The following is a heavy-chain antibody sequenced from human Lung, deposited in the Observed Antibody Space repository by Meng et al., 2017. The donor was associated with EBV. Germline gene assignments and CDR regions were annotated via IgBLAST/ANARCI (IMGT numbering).Heavy chain of an antibody. J-gene: IGHJ2*01. Sequence: QVRRQESGPGLVQTSPTPPLTCTVSRGSISSGDYYWSWIRHPPAQGLELIGHIYYSGSTSYTPSLQRRVITSVYTSNNQFSLKSSSVTAADTAMYYCARVGWRQWSFDLWGRGTLVTVSS. D-gene: IGHD5-18*01. V-gene: IGHV4-30-4*01. CDR3: ARVGWRQWSFDL. CDR2: IYYSGST. CDR1: RGSISSGDYY.